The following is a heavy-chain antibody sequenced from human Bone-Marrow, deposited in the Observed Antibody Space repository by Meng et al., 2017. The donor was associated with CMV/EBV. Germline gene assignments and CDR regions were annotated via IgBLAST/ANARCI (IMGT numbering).Heavy chain of an antibody. D-gene: IGHD1-26*01. Sequence: ASVKVSCKASGYTFTSYDINWVRQATGQGLEWMGWMNPNSGNTGYAQKFQGRVTMTRNTSISTAYMELSSLRSEDTAVYYCAGGGWELRKFDYWGQGTLVTVSS. J-gene: IGHJ4*02. CDR3: AGGGWELRKFDY. CDR2: MNPNSGNT. V-gene: IGHV1-8*01. CDR1: GYTFTSYD.